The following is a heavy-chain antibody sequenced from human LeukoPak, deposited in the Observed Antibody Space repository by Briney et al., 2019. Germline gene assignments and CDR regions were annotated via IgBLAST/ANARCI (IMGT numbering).Heavy chain of an antibody. Sequence: AGGSLRLSCAASGFAFSSYSMNWVRQAPGKGLEWVSSISSSSSYIYYADSVKGRFTISRDNAKNSLYLQMNSLRAEDTAVYYCARDTPLPKHFDYWGQGTLVTVSS. CDR3: ARDTPLPKHFDY. CDR1: GFAFSSYS. CDR2: ISSSSSYI. J-gene: IGHJ4*02. V-gene: IGHV3-21*01.